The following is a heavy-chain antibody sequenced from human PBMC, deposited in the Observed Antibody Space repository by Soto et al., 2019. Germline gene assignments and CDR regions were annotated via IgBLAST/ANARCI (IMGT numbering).Heavy chain of an antibody. CDR1: GYTFTSYG. CDR2: ISAYNGNT. CDR3: ARRPRMGNPNDY. D-gene: IGHD1-26*01. J-gene: IGHJ4*02. Sequence: GASVKVSCNASGYTFTSYGISWVRQAPGQGLEWMGWISAYNGNTNYAQKLQGRVTMTTDTSTSTAYMELRSLRSDDTAGYYWARRPRMGNPNDYWGQGTLVTVSS. V-gene: IGHV1-18*01.